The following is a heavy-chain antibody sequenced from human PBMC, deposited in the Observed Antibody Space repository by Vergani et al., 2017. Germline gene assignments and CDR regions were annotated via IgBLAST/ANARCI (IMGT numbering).Heavy chain of an antibody. V-gene: IGHV3-48*03. Sequence: EVQLVESGGGLVQPGGSLRLSCAASGFTFSSYEMNWVRQAPGKGLEWVSYISSSGSTIYYADSVKGRFTISRDNAKNSLYLQMNSLRAEDTAVYYCARVRLRYFDWSPPDYYMDVWGKGTTVTVSS. CDR2: ISSSGSTI. D-gene: IGHD3-9*01. CDR3: ARVRLRYFDWSPPDYYMDV. J-gene: IGHJ6*03. CDR1: GFTFSSYE.